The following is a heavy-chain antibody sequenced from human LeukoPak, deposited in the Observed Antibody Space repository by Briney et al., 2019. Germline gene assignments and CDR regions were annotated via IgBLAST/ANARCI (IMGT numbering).Heavy chain of an antibody. V-gene: IGHV3-74*01. CDR1: GLTFRKFW. Sequence: GGSLRLSCAASGLTFRKFWMHWVRQAPGKGLVGVSRINSDGSDTTYADSVKGRFTISRDNAKNTLYLQMNSLRVEDTAVYYCDRSSAVTSLSLTYWGRGTLVTVSS. CDR2: INSDGSDT. J-gene: IGHJ4*02. D-gene: IGHD4-17*01. CDR3: DRSSAVTSLSLTY.